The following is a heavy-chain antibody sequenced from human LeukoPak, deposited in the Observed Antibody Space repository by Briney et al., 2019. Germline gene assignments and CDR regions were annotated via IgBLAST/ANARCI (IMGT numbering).Heavy chain of an antibody. CDR1: GFYFRNYA. Sequence: GGSLRLSCAASGFYFRNYAMTWVRQAPGKGLEWVSGISNGGVATYYADSVMGRFTVSRDNSKNTLYLQMNSLRADDTAIYYCAKGPDKYCTAGSCYGASWGQGTQVTVSS. J-gene: IGHJ5*02. CDR2: ISNGGVAT. CDR3: AKGPDKYCTAGSCYGAS. V-gene: IGHV3-23*01. D-gene: IGHD2-15*01.